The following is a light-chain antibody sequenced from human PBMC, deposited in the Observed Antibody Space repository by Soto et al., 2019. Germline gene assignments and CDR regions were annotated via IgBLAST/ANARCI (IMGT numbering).Light chain of an antibody. V-gene: IGKV3-15*01. CDR3: QQYDTWPLT. CDR2: DAS. Sequence: EIVMTHLPSTLSVPPGDRATLSCPASQSVASNLDWYQQKPGQAPRVVIYDASTRATVIPARFSGSGSGTEFTLTISSLQSEDFAVYYCQQYDTWPLTFGGGTKVDIK. CDR1: QSVASN. J-gene: IGKJ4*01.